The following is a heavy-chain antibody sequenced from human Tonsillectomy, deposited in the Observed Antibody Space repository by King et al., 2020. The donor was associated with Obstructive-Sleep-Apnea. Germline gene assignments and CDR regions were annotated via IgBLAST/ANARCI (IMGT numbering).Heavy chain of an antibody. CDR3: AREADSSGWSYWFDP. D-gene: IGHD6-19*01. J-gene: IGHJ5*02. CDR2: INPSGGST. V-gene: IGHV1-46*01. Sequence: VQLVESGAEVKKPGASVKVSCKASGYPFTSYYIHWVRQAPGQGLEWMGIINPSGGSTTYAQKFQGRVTMTRDTSTSTVYVELSSLRSEDTAVYYCAREADSSGWSYWFDPWGQGTLVTVSS. CDR1: GYPFTSYY.